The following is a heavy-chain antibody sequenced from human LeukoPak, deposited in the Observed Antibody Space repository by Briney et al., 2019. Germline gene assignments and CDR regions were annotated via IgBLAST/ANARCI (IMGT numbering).Heavy chain of an antibody. CDR1: GGSISSSSYY. Sequence: SESLSLTCTVSGGSISSSSYYWVWMRQPPGKGLVGMGNIYDSGSTYYNPSHKRRVTISVDTSKNQFSLKLSSVPDADTAVYYCARPNCSGGSCYSLGAEYFQHWGQGTLVTVSA. D-gene: IGHD2-15*01. CDR3: ARPNCSGGSCYSLGAEYFQH. J-gene: IGHJ1*01. CDR2: IYDSGST. V-gene: IGHV4-39*01.